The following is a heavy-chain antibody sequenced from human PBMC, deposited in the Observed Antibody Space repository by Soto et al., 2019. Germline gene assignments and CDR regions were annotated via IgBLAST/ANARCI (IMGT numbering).Heavy chain of an antibody. CDR3: ASGLPWYFDN. CDR1: GYSFTSYS. J-gene: IGHJ4*02. Sequence: QVQLVQSGAEVKKPGASVKVSCKASGYSFTSYSMHWVRQAPGQRLEWLGWINAGSGYTTYSQRLQGRVTLTRDTSATTAYMELSSLRSEDTAIYYCASGLPWYFDNWGQGTLVTVSS. V-gene: IGHV1-3*01. D-gene: IGHD4-17*01. CDR2: INAGSGYT.